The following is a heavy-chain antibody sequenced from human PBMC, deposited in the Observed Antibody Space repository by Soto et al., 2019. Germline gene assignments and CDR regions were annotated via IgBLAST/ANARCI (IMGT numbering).Heavy chain of an antibody. Sequence: GGSLRLSCAASGFTFSSYAMSWVRQAPGKGLEWVSAISGSGGSTYYADSVKGRFTISRDNSKNTLYLQMNSLRAEDTAVYYCAKDLAVGGKAYYYGMDVWGQGTTVTVSS. CDR1: GFTFSSYA. CDR2: ISGSGGST. J-gene: IGHJ6*02. CDR3: AKDLAVGGKAYYYGMDV. V-gene: IGHV3-23*01. D-gene: IGHD1-26*01.